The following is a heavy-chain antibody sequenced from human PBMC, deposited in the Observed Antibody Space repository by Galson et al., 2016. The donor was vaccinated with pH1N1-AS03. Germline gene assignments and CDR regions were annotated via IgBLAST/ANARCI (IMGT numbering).Heavy chain of an antibody. CDR2: INVGSGNT. D-gene: IGHD3-3*01. CDR3: ARGFLEAVIDY. V-gene: IGHV1-3*01. CDR1: GHNFTNYA. Sequence: SVKVSCKASGHNFTNYAIHWVRQAPGQRLEWMGWINVGSGNTKYSQKFQGRVTMTRDTSASTAYMELSSLTSDDTSVYYCARGFLEAVIDYWGQGLLVTVSS. J-gene: IGHJ4*02.